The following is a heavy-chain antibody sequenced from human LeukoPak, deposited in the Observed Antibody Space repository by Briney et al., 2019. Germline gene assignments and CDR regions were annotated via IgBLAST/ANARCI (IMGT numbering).Heavy chain of an antibody. CDR1: GYTFTSYG. J-gene: IGHJ5*02. CDR3: ASQVLRYFDWLPH. D-gene: IGHD3-9*01. Sequence: ASVKVSCKASGYTFTSYGISWVRQAPGQGLEWMGGIIPIFGTANYAQKFQGRVTITADKSTSTAYMELSSLRSEDTAVYYCASQVLRYFDWLPHWGQGTLVTVSS. CDR2: IIPIFGTA. V-gene: IGHV1-69*06.